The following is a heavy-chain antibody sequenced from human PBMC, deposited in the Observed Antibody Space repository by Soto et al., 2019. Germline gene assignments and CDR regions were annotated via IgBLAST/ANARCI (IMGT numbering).Heavy chain of an antibody. D-gene: IGHD1-26*01. Sequence: QLVQSGAEVKKPGSSVKISCKASGGTFSSYVISWLRQAPGQGLEWMGGVIPILGQAYYAPNLQGRVTITADHSTRTAYMELNRLTSADTAVYFCARVGAVGAPPGTDFWGQGTLVTVSS. CDR3: ARVGAVGAPPGTDF. V-gene: IGHV1-69*01. CDR1: GGTFSSYV. J-gene: IGHJ4*02. CDR2: VIPILGQA.